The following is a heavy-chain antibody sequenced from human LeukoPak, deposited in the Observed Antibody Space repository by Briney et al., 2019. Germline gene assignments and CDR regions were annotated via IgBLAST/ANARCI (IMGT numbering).Heavy chain of an antibody. CDR2: IWYDGSNK. J-gene: IGHJ4*02. D-gene: IGHD6-13*01. Sequence: PGGPLRLPCAPSVFPFSSYGKHGAPRAPGKGREWVAIIWYDGSNKYYADSVKGRFTISRDNSKNTLYLQMNSLRAEDTAVYYCVRDRGSSSWLPSYYWGQGTLVTVSS. CDR1: VFPFSSYG. V-gene: IGHV3-33*01. CDR3: VRDRGSSSWLPSYY.